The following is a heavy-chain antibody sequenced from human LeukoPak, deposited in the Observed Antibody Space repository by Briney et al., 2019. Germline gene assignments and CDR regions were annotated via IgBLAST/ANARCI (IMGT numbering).Heavy chain of an antibody. V-gene: IGHV3-11*01. CDR3: AKYNSDSGSMDV. CDR1: GFTFSDYY. D-gene: IGHD6-25*01. J-gene: IGHJ6*02. CDR2: ISGSGSTI. Sequence: GGSLRLSCAASGFTFSDYYMSWLRQAPGKGLEWVSYISGSGSTIYYPDSVKGRFTISRDNAKTSLYLQMNSLRAEDMGVYFCAKYNSDSGSMDVWGQGTTVTVSS.